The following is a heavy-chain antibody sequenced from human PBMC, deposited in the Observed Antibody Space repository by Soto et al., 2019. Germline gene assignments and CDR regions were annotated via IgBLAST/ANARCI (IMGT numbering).Heavy chain of an antibody. CDR2: IKPDGSET. V-gene: IGHV3-7*01. D-gene: IGHD3-22*01. Sequence: PGGSLRLSCAASGFTFGNYWMTWVRQAPEKGLEWVANIKPDGSETYYVDSVKGRFTISRDNVRDSLYLQMNSLRAEDTAVYYCAKYGLGTSSGHWDHWGQGTLVTVSS. J-gene: IGHJ4*02. CDR1: GFTFGNYW. CDR3: AKYGLGTSSGHWDH.